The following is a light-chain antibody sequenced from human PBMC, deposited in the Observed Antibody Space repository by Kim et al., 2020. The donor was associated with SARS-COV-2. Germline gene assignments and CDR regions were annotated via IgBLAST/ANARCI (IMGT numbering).Light chain of an antibody. V-gene: IGLV1-44*01. Sequence: GQSVTVSCSGSSSNRGSDSVSWYQGLPGTAPKLLGSKNDEQPSGVPGRFSGSTAGTSASRAIRGLQAEDEADYYCAAWDGIVNGGVFGGGTQLTVL. CDR1: SSNRGSDS. CDR2: KND. CDR3: AAWDGIVNGGV. J-gene: IGLJ3*02.